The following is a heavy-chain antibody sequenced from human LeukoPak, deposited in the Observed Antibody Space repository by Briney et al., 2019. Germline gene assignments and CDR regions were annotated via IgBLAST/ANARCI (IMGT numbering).Heavy chain of an antibody. J-gene: IGHJ6*02. V-gene: IGHV4-59*08. CDR1: GGSISSYY. Sequence: PSETLSLTCTVSGGSISSYYWSWIRQPPGKGLEWIGYIYYSGSTNYSPSLKSRVTISVDTSKNQFSLKLSSVTAADTAVYYCARLNSGSYLGYYYGMDVWGQGTTVTVSS. CDR3: ARLNSGSYLGYYYGMDV. D-gene: IGHD1-26*01. CDR2: IYYSGST.